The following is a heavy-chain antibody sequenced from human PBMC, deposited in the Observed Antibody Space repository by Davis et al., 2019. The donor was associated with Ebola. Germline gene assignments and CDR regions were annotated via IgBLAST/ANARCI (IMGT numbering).Heavy chain of an antibody. CDR1: GFTFTRSA. J-gene: IGHJ5*02. V-gene: IGHV1-58*01. Sequence: SVKVSCKPSGFTFTRSAVQWVRQARGQLLESIGWIVVGNGNTNYAQKFRERVTITRDMSTSTAYMELSSLTSEDTAVYYCGEGGTGGADNWFDPWGQGTLVTVSS. D-gene: IGHD7-27*01. CDR3: GEGGTGGADNWFDP. CDR2: IVVGNGNT.